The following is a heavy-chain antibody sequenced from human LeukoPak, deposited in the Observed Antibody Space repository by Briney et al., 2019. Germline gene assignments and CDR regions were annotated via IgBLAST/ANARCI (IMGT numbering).Heavy chain of an antibody. J-gene: IGHJ6*02. CDR2: FIPIFGTA. CDR1: GGTFSSYA. D-gene: IGHD1-7*01. Sequence: SVKVSCKASGGTFSSYAISRVRQAPGQGLEWMGGFIPIFGTANYAQKFQGRVTITADESTSTAYMELSGLRSEDTAVYYCARDGTLELRRMDVWGQGTTVTVSS. CDR3: ARDGTLELRRMDV. V-gene: IGHV1-69*13.